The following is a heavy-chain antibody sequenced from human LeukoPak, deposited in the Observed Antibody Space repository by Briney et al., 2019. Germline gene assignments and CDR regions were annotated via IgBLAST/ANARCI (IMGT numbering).Heavy chain of an antibody. CDR2: ISGSGGST. V-gene: IGHV3-23*01. CDR1: GFTFSSYA. CDR3: ARFLTGIYGMDV. J-gene: IGHJ6*02. D-gene: IGHD3-9*01. Sequence: GGSQRLSCAASGFTFSSYAMSWVRQAPGKGLDWVSAISGSGGSTYYADSVRGRFTISRDNSKNTLYLQMNSLRAEDMAVYYCARFLTGIYGMDVWGQGTTVTVSS.